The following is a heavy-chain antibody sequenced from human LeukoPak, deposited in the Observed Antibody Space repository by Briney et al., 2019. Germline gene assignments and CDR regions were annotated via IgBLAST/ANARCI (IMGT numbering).Heavy chain of an antibody. CDR2: ISWNSGSI. Sequence: GRSLRLSCAASGFTFDDYAMHWVRQAPGKGLEWVSGISWNSGSIGYADSVKGRFTISRDNAKNSLYLQMNSLRAEDTALYYCAKDIVADTDAFDIWGQGTMVTVSS. J-gene: IGHJ3*02. D-gene: IGHD2-15*01. CDR3: AKDIVADTDAFDI. V-gene: IGHV3-9*01. CDR1: GFTFDDYA.